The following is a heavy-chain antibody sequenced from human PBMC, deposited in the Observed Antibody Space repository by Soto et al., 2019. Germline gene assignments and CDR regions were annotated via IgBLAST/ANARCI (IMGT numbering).Heavy chain of an antibody. Sequence: SETLSLTCTVSGGSISSSSYYWGWIRQPPGKGLEWIGSIYYSGSTYYNPSLKSRVTISVDTSKNQFSLKLSSVTAADTAVYYCASQEYSSSPITGVSRYWGQGTLVTVSS. CDR3: ASQEYSSSPITGVSRY. D-gene: IGHD6-6*01. J-gene: IGHJ4*02. CDR2: IYYSGST. CDR1: GGSISSSSYY. V-gene: IGHV4-39*01.